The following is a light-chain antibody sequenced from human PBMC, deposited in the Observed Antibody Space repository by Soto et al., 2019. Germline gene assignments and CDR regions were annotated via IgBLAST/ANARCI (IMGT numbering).Light chain of an antibody. Sequence: SYELTQPPSVSVAPGQTARITCGGTNIGRKSVHWYQQKPGQAPVVVVYDDRDRPSGIPERFSGSNSGNTAALTISRVEAGDEADYYCAAWHDSLNGPVFGGGTKVTVL. CDR3: AAWHDSLNGPV. J-gene: IGLJ3*02. CDR2: DDR. CDR1: NIGRKS. V-gene: IGLV3-21*02.